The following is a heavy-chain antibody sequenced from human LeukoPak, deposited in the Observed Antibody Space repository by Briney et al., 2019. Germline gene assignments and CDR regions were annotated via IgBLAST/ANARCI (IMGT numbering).Heavy chain of an antibody. CDR3: ARDQGASSSPHFDY. D-gene: IGHD6-6*01. V-gene: IGHV3-23*01. Sequence: GGSLRLSCAASGFTFSSYAMSWVRQAPGKGLEWVSAISGSGGSTYYADSVKGRFTISRDNSKNTLYLQMNSLRAEDTAVYYCARDQGASSSPHFDYWGQGTLVTVSS. CDR2: ISGSGGST. CDR1: GFTFSSYA. J-gene: IGHJ4*02.